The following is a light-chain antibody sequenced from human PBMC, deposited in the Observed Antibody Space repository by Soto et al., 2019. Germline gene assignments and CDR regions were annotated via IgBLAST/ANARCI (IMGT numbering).Light chain of an antibody. CDR2: NDN. J-gene: IGLJ1*01. CDR3: AAWDDSLSSLYV. CDR1: SSNIGSNY. V-gene: IGLV1-47*02. Sequence: QSVLTQPPSASGTPGQRVTISCSGSSSNIGSNYVYWYQQLPGTAPRLLIYNDNQRPSGVPDRFSGSKSGTSASLAISGLRSGDEADYYCAAWDDSLSSLYVFGTGTKVTVL.